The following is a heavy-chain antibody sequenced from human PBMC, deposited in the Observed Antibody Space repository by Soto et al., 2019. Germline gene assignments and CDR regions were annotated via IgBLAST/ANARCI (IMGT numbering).Heavy chain of an antibody. Sequence: GASVKVSCKASGYTFSNYDINWVRQATGQGLEWMGWLSPNTDKTGSAQKFQGRVTMTRNTSLSTAYLELSGLRSDDAAVYYCARGIKGLPPSAFDIWGQGTRVTVSS. CDR3: ARGIKGLPPSAFDI. J-gene: IGHJ3*02. V-gene: IGHV1-8*01. D-gene: IGHD5-12*01. CDR1: GYTFSNYD. CDR2: LSPNTDKT.